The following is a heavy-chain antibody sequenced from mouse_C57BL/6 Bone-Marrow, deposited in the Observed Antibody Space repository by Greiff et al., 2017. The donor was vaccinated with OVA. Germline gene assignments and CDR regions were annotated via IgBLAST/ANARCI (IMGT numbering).Heavy chain of an antibody. J-gene: IGHJ1*03. CDR1: GFTFSSYA. CDR2: ISSGGDYI. D-gene: IGHD2-5*01. Sequence: EVHLVESGEGLVKPGGSLKLSCAASGFTFSSYAMSWVRQTPEKRLEWVAYISSGGDYIYYADTVKGRFTISRDNARNTLYLQMSSLKSEDTAMYYCTRDPRYSNLWYFDVWGTGTTVTVSS. V-gene: IGHV5-9-1*02. CDR3: TRDPRYSNLWYFDV.